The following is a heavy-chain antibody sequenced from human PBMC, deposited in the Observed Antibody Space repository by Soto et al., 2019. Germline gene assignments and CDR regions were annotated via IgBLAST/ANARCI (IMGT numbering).Heavy chain of an antibody. Sequence: PWETLALTCTVSGGSVSIGSYYWSWIRQPPGKGLEWIGYIYYSGSTNYNPSLKSRVTISVDTSKNQFSLKLSSVTAADTAVYYCARGRANFDYWGQGTLVTVSS. CDR2: IYYSGST. CDR1: GGSVSIGSYY. J-gene: IGHJ4*02. CDR3: ARGRANFDY. V-gene: IGHV4-61*01.